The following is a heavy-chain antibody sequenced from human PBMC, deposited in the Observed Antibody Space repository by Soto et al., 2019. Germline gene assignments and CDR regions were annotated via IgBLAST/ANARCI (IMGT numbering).Heavy chain of an antibody. V-gene: IGHV1-58*02. CDR2: IVVGSGNT. Sequence: ASVKVSCKASGFTFTSSAMHWVRQARGQRLEWIGWIVVGSGNTNYAQKFQERVTIIRDMSTSTAYMELSSLRSEDTAVYYCAAEPRYCSGGSCDTDAFDIWGQGTMVTVSS. D-gene: IGHD2-15*01. CDR1: GFTFTSSA. J-gene: IGHJ3*02. CDR3: AAEPRYCSGGSCDTDAFDI.